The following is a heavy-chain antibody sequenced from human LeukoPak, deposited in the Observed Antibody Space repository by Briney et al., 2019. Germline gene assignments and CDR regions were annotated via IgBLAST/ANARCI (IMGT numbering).Heavy chain of an antibody. V-gene: IGHV4-38-2*02. CDR1: GDSISSGNY. CDR3: ARGRNYYDSSGYGY. CDR2: IFHTGST. D-gene: IGHD3-22*01. Sequence: SETLSLTCTVSGDSISSGNYWGWIRQPPGKGLEWIGSIFHTGSTYFNLSLKSRVTISVDTSKNQFSLKLSSVTAADTAVYYCARGRNYYDSSGYGYWGQGTLVTVSS. J-gene: IGHJ4*02.